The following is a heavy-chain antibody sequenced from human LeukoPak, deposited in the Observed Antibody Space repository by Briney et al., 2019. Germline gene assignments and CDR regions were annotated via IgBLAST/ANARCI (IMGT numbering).Heavy chain of an antibody. CDR2: FDPEDGET. J-gene: IGHJ4*02. D-gene: IGHD3-3*02. V-gene: IGHV1-24*01. CDR3: ATPAFLEWLLPFDY. CDR1: GYTPTELS. Sequence: ASVKVSCKVSGYTPTELSMHWVRQAPGKGLEWMGGFDPEDGETIYAQKFQGRVTMTEDTSTDTAYMELSSLRSEDTAVYYCATPAFLEWLLPFDYWGQGTLVTVSS.